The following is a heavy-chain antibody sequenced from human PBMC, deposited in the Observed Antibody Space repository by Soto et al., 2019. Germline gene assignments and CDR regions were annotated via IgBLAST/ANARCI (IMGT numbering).Heavy chain of an antibody. CDR1: GFTFSSYA. CDR3: AKDYELEVGATDDYFDY. D-gene: IGHD1-26*01. V-gene: IGHV3-23*01. CDR2: ISGSGGST. Sequence: EVQLLESGGGLVQPGGSLRLSCAASGFTFSSYAISWVRQAPGQGLEWVSAISGSGGSTYYADSVKSRFTNSRDNSKNTLDRQMNNRRTEDRAVYYCAKDYELEVGATDDYFDYVGQGTLVTVSS. J-gene: IGHJ4*02.